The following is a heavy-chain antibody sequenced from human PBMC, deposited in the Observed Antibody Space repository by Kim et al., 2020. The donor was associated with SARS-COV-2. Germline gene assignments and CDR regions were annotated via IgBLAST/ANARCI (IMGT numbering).Heavy chain of an antibody. J-gene: IGHJ5*02. D-gene: IGHD1-1*01. V-gene: IGHV3-11*06. Sequence: GGSLRLSCAASGFTFSDYYISWIRQAPGRGLEWVSYISKSGTYTNYADSVKGRFTISSDNAKNSLYLQMNSLRAEDSAVYYCARLGTGTRGWFDPWGQGTLVTVSS. CDR2: ISKSGTYT. CDR3: ARLGTGTRGWFDP. CDR1: GFTFSDYY.